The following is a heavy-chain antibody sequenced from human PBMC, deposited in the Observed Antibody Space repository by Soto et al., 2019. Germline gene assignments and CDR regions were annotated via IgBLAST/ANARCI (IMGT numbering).Heavy chain of an antibody. V-gene: IGHV1-46*01. J-gene: IGHJ4*02. CDR1: EYTFTSHY. CDR3: ARDLAAARL. D-gene: IGHD6-13*01. CDR2: INPFGGST. Sequence: GASVKVSCKASEYTFTSHYIHCVRQAPGQGLEWMAIINPFGGSTNYAQRLQGRVTLTMDTSTSTVYMELSSVRFEESDVYYCARDLAAARLWGQGNLVTVSS.